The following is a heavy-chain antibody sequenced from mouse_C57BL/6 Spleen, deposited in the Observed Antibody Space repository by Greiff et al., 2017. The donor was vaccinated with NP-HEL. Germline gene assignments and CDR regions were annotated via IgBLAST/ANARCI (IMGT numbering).Heavy chain of an antibody. V-gene: IGHV5-17*01. J-gene: IGHJ1*03. CDR1: GFTFSDYG. D-gene: IGHD1-1*01. Sequence: EVHLVESGGGLVKPGGSLKLSCAASGFTFSDYGMHWVRQAPEKGLEWVAYISSGSSTIYYADTVKGRFTISRDNAKNTLFLQMTSLRSEDTAMYYCARKTTVPPYWYFDVWGTGTTVTVSS. CDR2: ISSGSSTI. CDR3: ARKTTVPPYWYFDV.